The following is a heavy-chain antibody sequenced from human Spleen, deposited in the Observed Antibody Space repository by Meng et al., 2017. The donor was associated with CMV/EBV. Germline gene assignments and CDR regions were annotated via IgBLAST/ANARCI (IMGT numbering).Heavy chain of an antibody. CDR2: IYPGDSDT. CDR3: ARQRNRLLYNWFDP. CDR1: RYNFTPYW. J-gene: IGHJ5*02. D-gene: IGHD2/OR15-2a*01. Sequence: SRYNFTPYWLAWVRQMPGKGLEMMGLIYPGDSDTIYSPSFRGQVTISADKSINTAYLQWSSLKASDTAMYYCARQRNRLLYNWFDPWGQGTLVTVSS. V-gene: IGHV5-51*01.